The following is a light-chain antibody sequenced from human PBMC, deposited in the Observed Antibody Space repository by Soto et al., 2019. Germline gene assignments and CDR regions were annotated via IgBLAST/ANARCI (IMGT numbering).Light chain of an antibody. V-gene: IGLV1-40*01. CDR1: TSNIGSNY. CDR2: GNS. J-gene: IGLJ1*01. Sequence: QSVLTQPPSASGTPGQGVTISCSGSTSNIGSNYVYWYQQLPGTAPKLLIHGNSNRPSGVPDRFSASKSGTSASLAITGLQVEDEGNYYCQSYDNRLRAVFGSGTKVTVL. CDR3: QSYDNRLRAV.